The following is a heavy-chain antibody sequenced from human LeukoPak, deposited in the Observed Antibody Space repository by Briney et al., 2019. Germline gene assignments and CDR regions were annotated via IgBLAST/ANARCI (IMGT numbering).Heavy chain of an antibody. Sequence: ASVKVSCKASGYTFTSYGISWVRQAPGQGLEWMGWISAYNGNTNYAQKLQGRVTMTTDTSTSTAYMELSRLRSDDTAVYYCARVTWELLRPGYYYYYYMDVWGKGTTVTISS. CDR3: ARVTWELLRPGYYYYYYMDV. V-gene: IGHV1-18*01. CDR1: GYTFTSYG. CDR2: ISAYNGNT. J-gene: IGHJ6*03. D-gene: IGHD1-26*01.